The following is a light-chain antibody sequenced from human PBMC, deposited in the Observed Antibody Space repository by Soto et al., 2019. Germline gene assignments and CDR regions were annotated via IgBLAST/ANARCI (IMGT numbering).Light chain of an antibody. Sequence: EIVLTQSPGTLSLSPGDRATLSCRASQSVSPNYLAWYQQKPGQAPRLLIYGGSTRATGVPDRFSGIGSGTDFTLTISRLEPEDFAVYYCQQYGSSPLTFGQGTKVEI. V-gene: IGKV3-20*01. J-gene: IGKJ1*01. CDR2: GGS. CDR3: QQYGSSPLT. CDR1: QSVSPNY.